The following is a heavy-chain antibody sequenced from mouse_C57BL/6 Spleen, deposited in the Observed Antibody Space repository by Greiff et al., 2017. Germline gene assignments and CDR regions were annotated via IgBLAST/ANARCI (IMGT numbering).Heavy chain of an antibody. CDR1: GYTFTSYW. J-gene: IGHJ3*01. CDR2: IYPGNSDT. D-gene: IGHD1-1*01. V-gene: IGHV1-5*01. Sequence: VQLQQSGTVLARPGASVKMSCKTSGYTFTSYWMHWVKQRPGQGLEWIGAIYPGNSDTSYNQKFKGKAKLTAVTSASTAYMELSSLTNEDSAVYYCTHYGSSYGGFAYWGQGTLVTVSA. CDR3: THYGSSYGGFAY.